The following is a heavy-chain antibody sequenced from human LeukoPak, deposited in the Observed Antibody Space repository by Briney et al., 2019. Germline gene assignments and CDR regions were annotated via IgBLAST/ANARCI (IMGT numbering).Heavy chain of an antibody. D-gene: IGHD3-16*01. Sequence: GASVKVSCKASGYTFSTYHMHWVRQAPGQGLEWMGIMKDYGGITSYAQKFQGRVTMTRDTSTSTVYMELSSLRSDDTAVYYCARDLEGGWTLDYWGQGTLVTVSS. CDR3: ARDLEGGWTLDY. J-gene: IGHJ4*02. CDR1: GYTFSTYH. V-gene: IGHV1-46*01. CDR2: MKDYGGIT.